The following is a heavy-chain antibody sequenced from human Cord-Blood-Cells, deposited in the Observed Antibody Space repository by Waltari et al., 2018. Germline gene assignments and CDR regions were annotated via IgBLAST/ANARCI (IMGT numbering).Heavy chain of an antibody. Sequence: QLQLQESGPGLVKPSETLSLTCTVPGGSISSSSYYWGWIRQPPGKGREWIGSIYYSGSTYYNPSLKSRVTISVDTSKNQFSLKLSSVTAADTAVYYCARLRESTGDAFDIWGQGTMVTVSS. D-gene: IGHD2-8*02. CDR3: ARLRESTGDAFDI. J-gene: IGHJ3*02. CDR1: GGSISSSSYY. CDR2: IYYSGST. V-gene: IGHV4-39*01.